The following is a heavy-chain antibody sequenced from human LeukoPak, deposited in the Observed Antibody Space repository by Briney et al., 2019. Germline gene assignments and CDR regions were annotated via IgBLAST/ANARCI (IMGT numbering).Heavy chain of an antibody. D-gene: IGHD3-9*01. CDR3: ARELRYFDWTSEYNWFDP. CDR2: IYTSGST. J-gene: IGHJ5*02. Sequence: SETLSLTCTVSGGSISSYYWSWIRQPAGKGLEWIGRIYTSGSTNYNPSLKSRVTMSVDTSKNQFSLKLSSVTAADTAVYYCARELRYFDWTSEYNWFDPWGQGTLVTVSS. V-gene: IGHV4-4*07. CDR1: GGSISSYY.